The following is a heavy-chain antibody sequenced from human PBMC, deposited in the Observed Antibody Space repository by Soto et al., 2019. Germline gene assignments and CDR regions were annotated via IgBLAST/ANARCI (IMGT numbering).Heavy chain of an antibody. CDR2: INHSGST. J-gene: IGHJ4*02. D-gene: IGHD6-6*01. CDR1: GGSFSGYY. V-gene: IGHV4-34*01. CDR3: ARSGKNNSSSSEYFDY. Sequence: SETQSLTCAVYGGSFSGYYWSWIRQPPGKGLEWIWEINHSGSTNYNPSLKSRVTISVDTSKNQFSRKLSSVTAADTAVYYCARSGKNNSSSSEYFDYWGQGTLVTVSS.